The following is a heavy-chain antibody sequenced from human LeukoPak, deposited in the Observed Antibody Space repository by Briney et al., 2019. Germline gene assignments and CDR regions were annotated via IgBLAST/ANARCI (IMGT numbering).Heavy chain of an antibody. J-gene: IGHJ3*02. CDR1: GSSISTSNYY. Sequence: PSETQSLTCTVSGSSISTSNYYWAWIRQSPGKELECIGSFFYGGNTYYNPSLKSRVTISVDVSNNQFSLMLSSVTAADTALYYCARHGPLIRYRTAFDTWGQGTMVTVSS. D-gene: IGHD3-9*01. CDR3: ARHGPLIRYRTAFDT. V-gene: IGHV4-39*01. CDR2: FFYGGNT.